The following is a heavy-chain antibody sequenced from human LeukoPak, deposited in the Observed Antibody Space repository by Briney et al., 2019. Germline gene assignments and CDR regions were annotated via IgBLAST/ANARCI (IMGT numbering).Heavy chain of an antibody. D-gene: IGHD4-11*01. CDR2: ISYDGSNK. CDR3: ARDLTVTDYYYYGMEV. Sequence: PGGSLRLSCAASGFTFSSYAIHWVPQAPGQGLEGVAVISYDGSNKHYADSVKGRFTISRDNYKSTLYLQMNTLRAEDTAVYYCARDLTVTDYYYYGMEVWGQGTTVTVSS. V-gene: IGHV3-30-3*01. J-gene: IGHJ6*02. CDR1: GFTFSSYA.